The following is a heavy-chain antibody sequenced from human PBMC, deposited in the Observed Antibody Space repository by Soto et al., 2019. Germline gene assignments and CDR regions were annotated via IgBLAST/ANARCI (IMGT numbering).Heavy chain of an antibody. CDR1: GFTFDDYA. CDR2: ISWNSGSI. D-gene: IGHD6-19*01. J-gene: IGHJ4*02. V-gene: IGHV3-9*01. Sequence: GGSLRLSCAASGFTFDDYAMHWVRQAPGKGLEWVSGISWNSGSIGYADSVKGRFTISRDNAKNSLYLQMNSLRAEDTALYYCAKDLYSSGWYYFDYWGQGTLVTVSS. CDR3: AKDLYSSGWYYFDY.